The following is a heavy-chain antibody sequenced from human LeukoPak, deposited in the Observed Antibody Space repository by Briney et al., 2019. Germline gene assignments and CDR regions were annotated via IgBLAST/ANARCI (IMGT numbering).Heavy chain of an antibody. CDR1: GFTFSSYA. CDR3: AREEKRDGYSLDY. CDR2: ISYDGSNK. D-gene: IGHD5-24*01. J-gene: IGHJ4*02. Sequence: GGSLRLSCAASGFTFSSYAMHWVRQAPGKGLEWVAVISYDGSNKYYADSVKGRLTISRDNSKNTLYLQMNSLRAEDTAVYYCAREEKRDGYSLDYWGQGTLVTVSS. V-gene: IGHV3-30-3*01.